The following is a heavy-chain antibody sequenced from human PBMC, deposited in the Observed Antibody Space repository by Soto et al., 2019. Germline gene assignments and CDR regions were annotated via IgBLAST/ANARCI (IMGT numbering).Heavy chain of an antibody. D-gene: IGHD6-19*01. J-gene: IGHJ6*02. CDR2: IIPIFGTA. CDR1: GGTFSSYA. V-gene: IGHV1-69*01. Sequence: QVQLVQSGAEVKKPGSSVKVSCKASGGTFSSYAISWVRQAPRQGLEWMGGIIPIFGTANYAQKFQGRVTITADESTSTAYMELSSLRSEDTAVYYCARVIAVAGTYYYYYGMDVWGQGTTVTVSS. CDR3: ARVIAVAGTYYYYYGMDV.